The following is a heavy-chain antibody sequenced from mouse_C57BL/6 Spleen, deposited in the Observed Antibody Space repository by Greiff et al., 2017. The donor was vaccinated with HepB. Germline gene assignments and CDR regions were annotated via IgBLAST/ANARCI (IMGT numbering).Heavy chain of an antibody. Sequence: EVKVEESGGGLVKPGGSLKLSCAASGFTFSSYAMSWVRQTPEKRLEWVATISDGGSYTYYPDNVKGRFTISRDNAKNNLYLQMSHLKSEDTAMYYCARDQWDAFDYWGQGTTLTVSS. J-gene: IGHJ2*01. D-gene: IGHD4-1*01. CDR2: ISDGGSYT. CDR1: GFTFSSYA. V-gene: IGHV5-4*01. CDR3: ARDQWDAFDY.